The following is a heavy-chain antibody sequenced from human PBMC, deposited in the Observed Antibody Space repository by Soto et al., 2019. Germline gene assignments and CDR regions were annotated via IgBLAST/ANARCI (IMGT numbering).Heavy chain of an antibody. CDR1: GGSISSGGYY. V-gene: IGHV4-31*03. CDR2: IYYSGST. J-gene: IGHJ3*02. Sequence: PSETLSLTCTVSGGSISSGGYYWSWIRQHPGKGLEWIGYIYYSGSTYYNPSLKSRVTISVDTSKNQFSLKLSSVTAADTAVYYCARGDYYDSSGYRYIWGQGTMVTVSS. CDR3: ARGDYYDSSGYRYI. D-gene: IGHD3-22*01.